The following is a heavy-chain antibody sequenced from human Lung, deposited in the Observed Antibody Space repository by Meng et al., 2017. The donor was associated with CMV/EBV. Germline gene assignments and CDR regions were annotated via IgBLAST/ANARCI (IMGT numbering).Heavy chain of an antibody. J-gene: IGHJ5*02. CDR3: ARTVKYYYDSSGPDP. V-gene: IGHV5-51*01. D-gene: IGHD3-22*01. Sequence: XVSXKGSGYSFTSYWIGWVRQMPGKGLEWMGIIYPGDSDTRYSPSFQGQVTISADKSISTAYLQWSSLKASDTAMYYCARTVKYYYDSSGPDPLGQGXLVTVSS. CDR1: GYSFTSYW. CDR2: IYPGDSDT.